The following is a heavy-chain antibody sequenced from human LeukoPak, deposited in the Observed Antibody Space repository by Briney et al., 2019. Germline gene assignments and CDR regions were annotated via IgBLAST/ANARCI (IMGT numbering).Heavy chain of an antibody. V-gene: IGHV3-33*01. CDR1: GFTFSSYG. D-gene: IGHD4-17*01. CDR3: ARDMVTTLIDD. J-gene: IGHJ4*02. Sequence: RSLRLSCAASGFTFSSYGMHWVRQAPGKGLEWVAVIWYDGSNKYYADSVKGRFTISRDNSKNTLYLQMNSLRAEDTAVYYCARDMVTTLIDDWGQGTLVTVSS. CDR2: IWYDGSNK.